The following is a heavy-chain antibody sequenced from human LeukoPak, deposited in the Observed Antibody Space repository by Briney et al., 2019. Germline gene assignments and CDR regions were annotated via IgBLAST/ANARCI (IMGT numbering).Heavy chain of an antibody. D-gene: IGHD3-22*01. Sequence: GGSLRLSCAASGFTFSSYAMSWVRQAPGKGLEWVSAISGSGGSTYYADSVKGRFTISRDNSKNTLYLQMNSLRAEDTAVYYCAKDRRKYYYDSSGYFLFDYWGQGTLVTVSS. J-gene: IGHJ4*02. CDR1: GFTFSSYA. CDR3: AKDRRKYYYDSSGYFLFDY. V-gene: IGHV3-23*01. CDR2: ISGSGGST.